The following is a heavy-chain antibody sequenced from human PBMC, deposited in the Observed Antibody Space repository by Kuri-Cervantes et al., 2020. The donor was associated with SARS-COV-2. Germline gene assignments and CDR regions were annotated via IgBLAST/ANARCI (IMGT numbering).Heavy chain of an antibody. J-gene: IGHJ4*02. CDR3: ARDRGDYIDY. Sequence: GESLKISCAASGFTFSDYYMSWIRQAPGKGLEWVSYISSRGSTIYYADSVKGRFTISRDNAKNSLYLQMNSLRAEDTAVYYCARDRGDYIDYWGQGTLVTVSS. CDR2: ISSRGSTI. CDR1: GFTFSDYY. V-gene: IGHV3-11*01.